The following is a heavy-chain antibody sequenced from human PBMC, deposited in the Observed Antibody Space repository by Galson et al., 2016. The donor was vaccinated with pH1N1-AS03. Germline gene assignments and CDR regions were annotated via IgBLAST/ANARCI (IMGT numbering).Heavy chain of an antibody. Sequence: LRLSCAASLASGFTFSGYYMHWVRQAPGKGLEWAAFIRNDGGDKYYAESVKGRFTISRDNSKNTLYLQMNSLRAEDTAVYYCARGDYFGSGTYKPYYSMDVWGQGTTVTVSS. J-gene: IGHJ6*02. V-gene: IGHV3-30*02. CDR3: ARGDYFGSGTYKPYYSMDV. CDR1: GFTFSGYY. CDR2: IRNDGGDK. D-gene: IGHD3-10*01.